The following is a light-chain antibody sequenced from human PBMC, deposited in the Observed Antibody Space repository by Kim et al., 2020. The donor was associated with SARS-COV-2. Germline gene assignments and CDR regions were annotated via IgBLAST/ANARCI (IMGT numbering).Light chain of an antibody. CDR2: DVS. V-gene: IGLV2-14*03. CDR3: SAYTISSTLYV. Sequence: QSALTQPASVSGSPGQSITISCTGTSSDVGGYNYVSWYQQHPGKAPKLMIYDVSNRPSGVSNRFSGSKSGNTASLTISGLQAEDDADYYCSAYTISSTLYVFGTGTKVTVL. J-gene: IGLJ1*01. CDR1: SSDVGGYNY.